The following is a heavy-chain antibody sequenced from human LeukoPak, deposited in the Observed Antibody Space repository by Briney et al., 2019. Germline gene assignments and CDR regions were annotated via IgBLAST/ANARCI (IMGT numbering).Heavy chain of an antibody. V-gene: IGHV4-4*07. J-gene: IGHJ3*02. CDR3: ARVYYEGLHPHDAFDI. CDR2: IYTSGST. D-gene: IGHD3-22*01. Sequence: NPSETLSLTYTVSGGSISSYYWSWIRQPAGKGLEWIGRIYTSGSTNYNPSLKSRVTMSVDTSKNQFSLKLSSVTAADTAVYYCARVYYEGLHPHDAFDIWGQGTMVTVSS. CDR1: GGSISSYY.